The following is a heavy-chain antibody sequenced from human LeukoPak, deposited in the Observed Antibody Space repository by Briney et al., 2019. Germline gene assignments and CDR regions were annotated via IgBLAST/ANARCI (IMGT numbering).Heavy chain of an antibody. J-gene: IGHJ6*03. CDR1: GFTFSRYW. V-gene: IGHV3-7*01. CDR3: ARAQWTAFDYYYYMDV. D-gene: IGHD3/OR15-3a*01. Sequence: GGSVRLSCAVSGFTFSRYWMTWVRQATGKGLEWVANIKVDGSEKYYVDAVKGRFTISRDNAKDSLYLQMNGLRAEDTAIYYCARAQWTAFDYYYYMDVWGKGTTVTVSS. CDR2: IKVDGSEK.